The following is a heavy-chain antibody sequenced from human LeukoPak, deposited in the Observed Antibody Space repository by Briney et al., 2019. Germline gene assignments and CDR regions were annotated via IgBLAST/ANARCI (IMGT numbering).Heavy chain of an antibody. D-gene: IGHD1-14*01. J-gene: IGHJ3*01. V-gene: IGHV1-3*03. Sequence: ASVKVSCKASGYTFSSYAIHWVRQAPGQRLEWMGWINAGSGNTKYSQEFQGRVTLTRDTSATTAYLELSSLRPEDMAVYYCARERGIRDAFDFWGQGTMVTVSS. CDR1: GYTFSSYA. CDR3: ARERGIRDAFDF. CDR2: INAGSGNT.